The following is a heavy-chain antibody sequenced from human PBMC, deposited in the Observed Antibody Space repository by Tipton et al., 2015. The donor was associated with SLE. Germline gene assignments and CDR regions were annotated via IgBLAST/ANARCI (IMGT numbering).Heavy chain of an antibody. CDR2: INPSGGAT. D-gene: IGHD1-26*01. V-gene: IGHV1-46*01. Sequence: QSGAEVKKPGASVKVSCKASGYTFSSYYMQWVRQAPGQGLEWMGMINPSGGATVYAQKFQGRLTVTRDTSTSTVYMELSSLTSEDTAVYYCARVVGAPSGSYHGYWGQGTLVTVSS. CDR3: ARVVGAPSGSYHGY. CDR1: GYTFSSYY. J-gene: IGHJ4*02.